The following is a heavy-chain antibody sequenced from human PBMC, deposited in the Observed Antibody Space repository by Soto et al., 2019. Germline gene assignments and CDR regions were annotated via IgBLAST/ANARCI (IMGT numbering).Heavy chain of an antibody. D-gene: IGHD3-10*01. Sequence: SETLSLTCTVSGGSISSSSYYWGWIRQPPGKGLEWIGSMYYSVSTYYNPSLKSRVTISVDTSKNQFSLKLNSVTAADTAVYYCARTYYGSGNYVFDYWGQGTPVTVSS. J-gene: IGHJ4*02. CDR1: GGSISSSSYY. V-gene: IGHV4-39*01. CDR2: MYYSVST. CDR3: ARTYYGSGNYVFDY.